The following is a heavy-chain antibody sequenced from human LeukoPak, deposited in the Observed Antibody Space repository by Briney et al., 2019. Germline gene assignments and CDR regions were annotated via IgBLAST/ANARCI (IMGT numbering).Heavy chain of an antibody. CDR2: IKQDGSEK. D-gene: IGHD6-19*01. J-gene: IGHJ4*02. CDR1: GFTFSSYW. CDR3: ARDPGLYSNGWEYYFDS. Sequence: GGSLRLSCAASGFTFSSYWMSWVRQAPGKGLEWVANIKQDGSEKYYVDSVKGRFTISRDNTQNSLYLQMNSLRAEDTAVYYCARDPGLYSNGWEYYFDSWGQGTLVTVSS. V-gene: IGHV3-7*03.